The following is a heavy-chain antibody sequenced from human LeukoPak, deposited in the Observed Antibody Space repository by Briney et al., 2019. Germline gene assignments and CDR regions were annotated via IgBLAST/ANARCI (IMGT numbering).Heavy chain of an antibody. Sequence: SETLSLTCTVSGGSISSGSYCWSWIRQPAGKGLEWIGYIYHTGSTSYSPSLKSRVTISADTSQNQFSLKLSSVTAADTAVYYCASRKLGNDYWGQGTLVTVSS. D-gene: IGHD7-27*01. CDR1: GGSISSGSYC. J-gene: IGHJ4*02. V-gene: IGHV4-61*10. CDR2: IYHTGST. CDR3: ASRKLGNDY.